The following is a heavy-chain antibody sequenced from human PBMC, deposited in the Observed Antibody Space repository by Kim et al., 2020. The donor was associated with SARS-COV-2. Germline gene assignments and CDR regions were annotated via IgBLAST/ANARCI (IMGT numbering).Heavy chain of an antibody. Sequence: YGDSAQGRFTISRDDADNKLYLQMNNLRVEDTALYYCAKDPPSGGWPAFDYWGLGTQVTVSS. J-gene: IGHJ4*02. D-gene: IGHD6-19*01. CDR3: AKDPPSGGWPAFDY. V-gene: IGHV3-23*01.